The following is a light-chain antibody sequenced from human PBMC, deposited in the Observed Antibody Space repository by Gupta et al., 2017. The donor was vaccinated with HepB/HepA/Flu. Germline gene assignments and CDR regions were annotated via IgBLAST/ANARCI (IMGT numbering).Light chain of an antibody. J-gene: IGLJ1*01. V-gene: IGLV3-9*01. Sequence: SYELTQPHSISVALGQTARIICGGNKIGNKNVHWYQQKPGQAPILIIYRDGNRPSGIPERYSDSNSGNTATLTISSAQAGDEADFYCQVWDSSTAVFGTGTKVTVL. CDR1: KIGNKN. CDR2: RDG. CDR3: QVWDSSTAV.